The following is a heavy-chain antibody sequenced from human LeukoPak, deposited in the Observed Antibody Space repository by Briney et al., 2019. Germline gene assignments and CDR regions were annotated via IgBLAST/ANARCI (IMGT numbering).Heavy chain of an antibody. J-gene: IGHJ4*02. CDR1: RFTFSSYA. V-gene: IGHV3-30*04. CDR2: ISYDGSNK. D-gene: IGHD3-10*01. Sequence: GGSLRLCCAASRFTFSSYAMHWVRQAPGKGLEWVAVISYDGSNKYYADSVKGRFTISRDNSKNTLYLQMNSLRAEDTAVYYCARAEGRFPYYFDYWGQGTLVTVSS. CDR3: ARAEGRFPYYFDY.